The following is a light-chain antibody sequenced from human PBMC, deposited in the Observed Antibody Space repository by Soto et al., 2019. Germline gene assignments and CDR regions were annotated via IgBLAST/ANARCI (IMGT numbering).Light chain of an antibody. CDR3: QQYGSSPMCT. V-gene: IGKV3-11*01. CDR1: QSVSSY. J-gene: IGKJ2*02. Sequence: EIVLTQSPATLSLSPGERATLSCRASQSVSSYLAWYQQKRGQAPRLLIYDASNRATGIPARFSGSGSETDFTLTISSPEPEDFAVYYCQQYGSSPMCTFGQGTKLEIK. CDR2: DAS.